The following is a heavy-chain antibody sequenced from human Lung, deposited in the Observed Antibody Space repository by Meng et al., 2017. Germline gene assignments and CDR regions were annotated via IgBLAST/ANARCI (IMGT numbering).Heavy chain of an antibody. CDR3: ARLPLLWFGESHDFDY. V-gene: IGHV3-21*01. D-gene: IGHD3-10*01. Sequence: EVQLVESGGGLVQPGGFLRLSGAASGFTFSTYSMKWVRQASGKGLEWVSSISSSSSYIYYADSVKGRFTISRDNAKNSLYLQMNSLRAEDTAVYYCARLPLLWFGESHDFDYWGQGTLVTVSS. J-gene: IGHJ4*02. CDR2: ISSSSSYI. CDR1: GFTFSTYS.